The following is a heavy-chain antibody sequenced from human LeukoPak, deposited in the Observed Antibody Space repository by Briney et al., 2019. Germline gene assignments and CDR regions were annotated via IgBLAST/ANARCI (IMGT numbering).Heavy chain of an antibody. V-gene: IGHV4-34*01. CDR2: INRSGST. D-gene: IGHD3-10*01. Sequence: SETLSLTCAVYGGSFSGYYWSWIRQPPGKGLEWIGEINRSGSTNYNPSLKSRVTISVDTSKNQFSLKLSSVTAADTAVYYCARGPRNNYYGSGSYYNLDYWGQGTLVTVSS. CDR3: ARGPRNNYYGSGSYYNLDY. CDR1: GGSFSGYY. J-gene: IGHJ4*02.